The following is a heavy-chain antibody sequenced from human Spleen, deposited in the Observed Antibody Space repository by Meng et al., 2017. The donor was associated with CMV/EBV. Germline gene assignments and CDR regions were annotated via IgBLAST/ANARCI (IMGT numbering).Heavy chain of an antibody. CDR2: IVVDSGNT. V-gene: IGHV1-58*01. Sequence: SVKVSCKASGFTFTSSAGQWVRQARGQRLEWVGWIVVDSGNTNYAQRFQGRVTITRDMSTSTAYMELSSLRSEDTAVYYCAAGTVHTSSWTGSGVGGGMDVWGQGTTVTVSS. CDR3: AAGTVHTSSWTGSGVGGGMDV. CDR1: GFTFTSSA. J-gene: IGHJ6*02. D-gene: IGHD6-13*01.